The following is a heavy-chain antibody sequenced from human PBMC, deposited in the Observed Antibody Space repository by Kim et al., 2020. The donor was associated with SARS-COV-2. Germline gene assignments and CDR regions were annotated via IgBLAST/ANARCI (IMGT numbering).Heavy chain of an antibody. J-gene: IGHJ5*02. D-gene: IGHD5-18*01. V-gene: IGHV3-7*03. Sequence: GGSLRLSCAASGFTFSSYWMSWVRQAPGKGLEWVANIKQDGSEKYYVDSVKGRFTISRDNAKNSLYLQMNSLRAEDTAVYYCAREIGGYSYGAFGPWGQGTLVTVSS. CDR3: AREIGGYSYGAFGP. CDR1: GFTFSSYW. CDR2: IKQDGSEK.